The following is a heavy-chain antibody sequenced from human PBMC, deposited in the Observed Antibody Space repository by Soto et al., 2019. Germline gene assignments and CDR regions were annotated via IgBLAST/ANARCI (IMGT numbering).Heavy chain of an antibody. J-gene: IGHJ6*02. CDR3: ARDGDCSLYSCSFHHDKSGMDV. CDR1: GYTFTNYG. D-gene: IGHD2-15*01. Sequence: QVHLVQSGPEVRKPGASVRVSCTTSGYTFTNYGISWVRQAPGQGLEWIGWINAYDGNTNVAQNFQGRVTLTRDTSATSAYMELRSLRSDDTAVYFCARDGDCSLYSCSFHHDKSGMDVWGQGTTVTVSS. CDR2: INAYDGNT. V-gene: IGHV1-18*01.